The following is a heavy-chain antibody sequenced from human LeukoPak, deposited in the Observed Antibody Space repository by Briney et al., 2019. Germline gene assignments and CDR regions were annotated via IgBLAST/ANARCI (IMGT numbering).Heavy chain of an antibody. V-gene: IGHV3-23*01. J-gene: IGHJ3*02. Sequence: HTGGSLRLSCAGTHFTFSSDAMGAVRQAPGKGLEWVSGISGSGGSTHYADSVKDRFTISRDNSKNTLYLQMNSLRAEDTAVSYCANESVVVVDATADALDMWGQGTMVTVSS. CDR3: ANESVVVVDATADALDM. D-gene: IGHD2-15*01. CDR2: ISGSGGST. CDR1: HFTFSSDA.